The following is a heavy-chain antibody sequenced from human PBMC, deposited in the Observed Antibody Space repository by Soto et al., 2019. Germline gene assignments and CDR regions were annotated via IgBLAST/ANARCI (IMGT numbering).Heavy chain of an antibody. J-gene: IGHJ6*02. CDR2: ISAYNGNT. CDR1: GYTFTSYG. V-gene: IGHV1-18*01. Sequence: ASVKVCCKASGYTFTSYGISWVRQAPGQGLEWMGWISAYNGNTNYAQKLQGRVTMTTDTSTSTAYMELRSLRSDDTAVYYCARSVGDNYYYYGMDVWGQGATVTVSS. D-gene: IGHD2-21*01. CDR3: ARSVGDNYYYYGMDV.